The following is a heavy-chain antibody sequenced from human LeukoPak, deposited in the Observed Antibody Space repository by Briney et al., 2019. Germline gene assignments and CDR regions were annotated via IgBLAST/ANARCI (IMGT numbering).Heavy chain of an antibody. CDR3: ARGFYDFWSGYFTLGIDAFDI. CDR2: INHSGST. Sequence: SETLSLTCAVYGGSFSGYYWSWIRQPPGKGLEWIGEINHSGSTNYNPSLKSRVTISVDTSKNQFSLKLSSVTAADTAVYYCARGFYDFWSGYFTLGIDAFDIWGQGTMVTVPS. J-gene: IGHJ3*02. D-gene: IGHD3-3*01. V-gene: IGHV4-34*01. CDR1: GGSFSGYY.